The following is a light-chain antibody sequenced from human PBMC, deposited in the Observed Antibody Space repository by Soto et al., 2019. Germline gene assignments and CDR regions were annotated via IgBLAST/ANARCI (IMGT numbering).Light chain of an antibody. Sequence: DIQMTQSPSSLSASVGDRVTITCRASQSIRTYLNWYQQKPGKAPKLLISAASSLQSGVPSRFSGSGSGTDFTLIISSLQPEDFATYYCQQSYSTPQTFGQGTKVDIK. CDR1: QSIRTY. CDR3: QQSYSTPQT. V-gene: IGKV1-39*01. CDR2: AAS. J-gene: IGKJ1*01.